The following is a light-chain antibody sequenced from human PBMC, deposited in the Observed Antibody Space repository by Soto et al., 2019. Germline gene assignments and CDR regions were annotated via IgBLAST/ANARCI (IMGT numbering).Light chain of an antibody. CDR3: CSYTTSASDV. J-gene: IGLJ1*01. CDR2: DVS. V-gene: IGLV2-11*01. CDR1: SSDVGGYNY. Sequence: QSALTQPRSVSGSPGQSVTISCTGTSSDVGGYNYVSWYQQHPGKAPKLMIYDVSKRPSGVPDRFSGSKSGNTASLTISGLQAEDEADYYCCSYTTSASDVFGTGTKLTVL.